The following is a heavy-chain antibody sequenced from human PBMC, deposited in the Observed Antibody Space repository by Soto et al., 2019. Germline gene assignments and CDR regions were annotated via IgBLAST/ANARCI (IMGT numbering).Heavy chain of an antibody. D-gene: IGHD2-21*01. CDR1: GFTFSSFG. Sequence: GGSLRLSCVGSGFTFSSFGMHWVRQAPGKGLEWVAYIYYDGSAQYYGDSVKGRFTISRDNSKKTLHLEMKSLRSDDTATYYCATGVIGMMLGMDVWGQGTTVTVSS. CDR2: IYYDGSAQ. V-gene: IGHV3-30*02. CDR3: ATGVIGMMLGMDV. J-gene: IGHJ6*02.